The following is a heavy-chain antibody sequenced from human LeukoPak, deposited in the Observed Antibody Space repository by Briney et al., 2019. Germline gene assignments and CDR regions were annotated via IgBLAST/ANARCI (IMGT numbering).Heavy chain of an antibody. CDR1: GFTFSSYS. D-gene: IGHD3-22*01. Sequence: GGSLRLSCAASGFTFSSYSMNWVRQAPGKGLEWVSSISSSSYYIFYADSVTGRFTISRDNAKNSLYLQMNSLRAEDTAVYYCARVSTQRDSSGYYVDYWGQGTLVTVSS. CDR2: ISSSSYYI. V-gene: IGHV3-21*01. J-gene: IGHJ4*02. CDR3: ARVSTQRDSSGYYVDY.